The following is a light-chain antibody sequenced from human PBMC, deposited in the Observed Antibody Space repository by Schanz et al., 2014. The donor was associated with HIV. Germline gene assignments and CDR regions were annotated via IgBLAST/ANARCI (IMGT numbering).Light chain of an antibody. CDR1: SSNIGSNT. CDR2: RHN. CDR3: AAWDDSLGGYV. Sequence: QSVLTQPPSASGTPGQRVTISCSGSSSNIGSNTVNWYQQLPGTAPKLLIYRHNQRPSGVPDRFSGSRSGTSASLAVSGLRSDDEADYYCAAWDDSLGGYVFGTGTKLTVL. J-gene: IGLJ1*01. V-gene: IGLV1-47*01.